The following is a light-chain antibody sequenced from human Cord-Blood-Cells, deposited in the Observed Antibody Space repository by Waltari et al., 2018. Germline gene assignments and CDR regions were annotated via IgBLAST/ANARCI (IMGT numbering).Light chain of an antibody. J-gene: IGLJ2*01. Sequence: QSVLTQPPSASGTPGQRVTISCSGSSSNIGSNTVNWYHQLPGPAPKLLIDRNNQGPSGGPDRFSGSKSGASASRAISGLQAEEEADYYCAAWGDSLNGPVFGGGTKLTVL. CDR1: SSNIGSNT. V-gene: IGLV1-44*01. CDR3: AAWGDSLNGPV. CDR2: RNN.